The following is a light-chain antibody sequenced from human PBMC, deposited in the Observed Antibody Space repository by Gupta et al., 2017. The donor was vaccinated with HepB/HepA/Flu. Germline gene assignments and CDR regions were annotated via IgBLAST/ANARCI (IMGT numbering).Light chain of an antibody. CDR1: QSVGSF. V-gene: IGKV3-11*01. Sequence: LTQSPVPLSLSSGDRATLSCRASQSVGSFLAWYQQKPGQAPRLLIYDASNSATGIPARFSGSGSGTDFTLTISSLEPEDFAVYFCQQRSNWPPTFGQGTRLEIK. CDR2: DAS. CDR3: QQRSNWPPT. J-gene: IGKJ5*01.